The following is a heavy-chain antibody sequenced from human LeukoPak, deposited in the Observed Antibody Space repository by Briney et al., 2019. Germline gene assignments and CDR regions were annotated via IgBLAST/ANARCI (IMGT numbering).Heavy chain of an antibody. D-gene: IGHD3-22*01. J-gene: IGHJ6*03. Sequence: SETLSLTCTVSGGSISSYYWSWIRQPPGKGLEWIGYIYTSGSTNYNPSLKSRVTISVDTSKNQFSLKLRSVTAADTAVYYCARNGRDSSGRYYYYYMDVWGKGTTVTVSS. CDR1: GGSISSYY. CDR3: ARNGRDSSGRYYYYYMDV. V-gene: IGHV4-4*09. CDR2: IYTSGST.